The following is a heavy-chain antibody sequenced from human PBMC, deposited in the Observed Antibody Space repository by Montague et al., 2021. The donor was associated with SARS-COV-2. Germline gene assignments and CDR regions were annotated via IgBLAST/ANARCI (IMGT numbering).Heavy chain of an antibody. V-gene: IGHV3-7*04. D-gene: IGHD5-12*01. CDR2: IKGDGSEK. Sequence: SRRLSCAASGLTFSVYWMSWVRQAPGKGLEWVANIKGDGSEKYYVDSVKGRFTISRDNAKNSLYLQMNSLRAEDTAVYYCARGGGGYDCWGQGTLVTVSS. CDR1: GLTFSVYW. CDR3: ARGGGGYDC. J-gene: IGHJ4*02.